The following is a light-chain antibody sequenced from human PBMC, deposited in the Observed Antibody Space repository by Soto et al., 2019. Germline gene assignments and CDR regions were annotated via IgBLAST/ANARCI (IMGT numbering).Light chain of an antibody. CDR3: QQYDNLPYT. Sequence: DIQMTQSPSSLSASVGDRVTITCQASQDVKNYLNWYQQKPGKAPKLLIYDASNLERGVPSRFSGSGSGTDFTFTISSLQPEDIATYYCQQYDNLPYTFGQGTKVDIK. V-gene: IGKV1-33*01. CDR2: DAS. J-gene: IGKJ2*01. CDR1: QDVKNY.